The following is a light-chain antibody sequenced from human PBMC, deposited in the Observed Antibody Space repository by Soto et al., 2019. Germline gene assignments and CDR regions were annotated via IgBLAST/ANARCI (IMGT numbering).Light chain of an antibody. CDR3: QQHVTSPYA. V-gene: IGKV3-11*01. CDR2: DAS. J-gene: IGKJ2*01. Sequence: EIVLTQSPATLSLSPGERATLSCRASQSVSSYLAWYQQKPGQAPRLLIYDASNRATGIPARFSGSGSGTDFTLTISRLEPEDFAVYYCQQHVTSPYAFGQGTKLEIQ. CDR1: QSVSSY.